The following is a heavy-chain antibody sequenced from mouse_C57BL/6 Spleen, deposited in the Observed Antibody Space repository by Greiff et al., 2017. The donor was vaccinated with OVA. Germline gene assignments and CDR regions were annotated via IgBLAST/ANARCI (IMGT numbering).Heavy chain of an antibody. CDR3: ARPIYDGYYENAMDY. CDR2: IYPRSGNT. J-gene: IGHJ4*01. CDR1: GYTFTSYG. D-gene: IGHD2-3*01. V-gene: IGHV1-81*01. Sequence: VQLQESGAELARPGASVKLSCKASGYTFTSYGISWVKQRTGQGLEWIGEIYPRSGNTFYNEKFKGKATLTADKSSSTAYMELRSLTSEDSAVYFCARPIYDGYYENAMDYWGQGTSVTVSS.